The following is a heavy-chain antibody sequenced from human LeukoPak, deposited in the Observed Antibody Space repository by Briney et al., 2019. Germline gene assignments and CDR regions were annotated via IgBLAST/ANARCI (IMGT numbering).Heavy chain of an antibody. D-gene: IGHD3-22*01. Sequence: ASVKVSCKASGYTFTGYYLHWVRQAPGQGLEWMGWINPHSGGTNYAQKFQGRVTMTRDTSISTAYMELSRLRSDDTAVYYCARTTYYYDSSVAYWGQGTLVTVSS. V-gene: IGHV1-2*02. CDR3: ARTTYYYDSSVAY. J-gene: IGHJ4*02. CDR2: INPHSGGT. CDR1: GYTFTGYY.